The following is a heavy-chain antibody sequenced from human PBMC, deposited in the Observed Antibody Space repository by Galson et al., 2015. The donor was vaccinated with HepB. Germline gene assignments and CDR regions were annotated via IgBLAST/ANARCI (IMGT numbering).Heavy chain of an antibody. J-gene: IGHJ6*02. CDR1: GFTVSNNY. D-gene: IGHD2-2*01. V-gene: IGHV3-53*01. Sequence: SLRLSCAASGFTVSNNYMSWVRQAPGKGLEWVSIIYSGDSTYYADSVKGRFTISRDNAKNSLYLQMNSLRAEDTAVYYCARDRRSCSSTSCHGYGMDVWGQGTTVTVSS. CDR3: ARDRRSCSSTSCHGYGMDV. CDR2: IYSGDST.